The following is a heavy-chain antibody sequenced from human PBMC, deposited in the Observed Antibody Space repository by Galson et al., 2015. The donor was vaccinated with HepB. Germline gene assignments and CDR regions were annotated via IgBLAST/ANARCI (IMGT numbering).Heavy chain of an antibody. J-gene: IGHJ4*02. Sequence: SLRLSCAVSGFIFDDYAKHWVRQAPGKGLEWVSGISWNSDKLGYADSVKGRFTISRDNAKDSLYLQMNSLRAEDTAFYYCAKPEGSPGTTIDYWGQGILVTVSS. D-gene: IGHD1-26*01. CDR2: ISWNSDKL. V-gene: IGHV3-9*01. CDR3: AKPEGSPGTTIDY. CDR1: GFIFDDYA.